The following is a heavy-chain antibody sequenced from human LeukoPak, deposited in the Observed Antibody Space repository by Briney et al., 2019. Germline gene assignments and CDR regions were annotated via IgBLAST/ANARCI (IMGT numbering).Heavy chain of an antibody. CDR1: GFTFNSYS. J-gene: IGHJ6*02. V-gene: IGHV3-21*01. D-gene: IGHD2-2*01. Sequence: SGGSLRLSCAASGFTFNSYSMNWVRQAPGKGLEWVSSISSSSSYIYYADSVKGRFTISRDNAKNSLYLQMNSLRAEDTAVYYCARDLVVVPAASVDYYYGMDVWGQGTTVTVSS. CDR2: ISSSSSYI. CDR3: ARDLVVVPAASVDYYYGMDV.